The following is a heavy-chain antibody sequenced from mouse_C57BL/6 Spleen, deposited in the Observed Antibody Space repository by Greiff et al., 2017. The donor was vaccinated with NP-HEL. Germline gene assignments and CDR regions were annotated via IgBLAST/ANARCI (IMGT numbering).Heavy chain of an antibody. CDR2: ISSGGSYT. J-gene: IGHJ2*01. CDR3: ARQGRNWVYFDY. D-gene: IGHD4-1*01. CDR1: GFTFSSYG. Sequence: EVHLVESGGDLVKPGGSLKLSCAASGFTFSSYGMSWVRQTPDKRLEWVATISSGGSYTYYPDSVKGRFTISRDNAKNTLYLQMSSLKSEDTAMYYCARQGRNWVYFDYWGQGTTLTVSS. V-gene: IGHV5-6*01.